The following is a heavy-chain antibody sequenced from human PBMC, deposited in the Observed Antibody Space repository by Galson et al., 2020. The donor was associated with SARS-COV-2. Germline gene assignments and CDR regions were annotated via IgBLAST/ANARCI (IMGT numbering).Heavy chain of an antibody. D-gene: IGHD3-10*01. J-gene: IGHJ6*02. V-gene: IGHV4-34*01. Sequence: SETLSLTCAVYGGSLSGHYWSWIRQAPGKGLEWIGDIYHSGSSNYNPSLKSRVSISLDTSKNQFSLKLRSVTAADTAIYFCARGASAIMVRVVMINSFHMDVWGQGTTVTVSS. CDR1: GGSLSGHY. CDR2: IYHSGSS. CDR3: ARGASAIMVRVVMINSFHMDV.